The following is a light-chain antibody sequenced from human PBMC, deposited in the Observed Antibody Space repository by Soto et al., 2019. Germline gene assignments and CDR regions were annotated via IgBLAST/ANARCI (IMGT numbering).Light chain of an antibody. CDR2: EVV. V-gene: IGLV2-8*01. Sequence: QSALTQPPSASGSPGQSVTLSCTGTKSDIGVYDFVSWYQHHPGKAPRLIIYEVVQRPSGFPDRFSGSKSGNTASLTVSGLQAADEADYFCKSYAGSNTYVFGSGTKLTVL. CDR3: KSYAGSNTYV. CDR1: KSDIGVYDF. J-gene: IGLJ1*01.